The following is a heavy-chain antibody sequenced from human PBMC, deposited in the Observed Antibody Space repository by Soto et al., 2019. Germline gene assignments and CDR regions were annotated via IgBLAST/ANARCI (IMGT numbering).Heavy chain of an antibody. CDR1: GCSISSGGYY. Sequence: SETLSLTCTVSGCSISSGGYYWSWILHHPGKGLEWIGYIYYSGSTYYNPALKSRVSISVETSKNQFSLKLSAVTAADTAVYYGARDRKGDGYKFEDWGQGIRVTVSS. CDR2: IYYSGST. D-gene: IGHD5-12*01. CDR3: ARDRKGDGYKFED. J-gene: IGHJ4*02. V-gene: IGHV4-31*03.